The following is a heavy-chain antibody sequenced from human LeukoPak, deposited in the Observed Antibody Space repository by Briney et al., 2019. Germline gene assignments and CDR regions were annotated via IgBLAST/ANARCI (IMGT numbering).Heavy chain of an antibody. Sequence: GESLRLSCKGSGYSFTSYWIGWVRQMPGKGLEWMGVIYPGDCDTRYSPSFQGQVTISADKSISTAYLQWSSLKASDTAMYYCARHRAQIAPGVDIWGQGTMVTVSS. V-gene: IGHV5-51*01. J-gene: IGHJ3*02. CDR2: IYPGDCDT. CDR1: GYSFTSYW. D-gene: IGHD2/OR15-2a*01. CDR3: ARHRAQIAPGVDI.